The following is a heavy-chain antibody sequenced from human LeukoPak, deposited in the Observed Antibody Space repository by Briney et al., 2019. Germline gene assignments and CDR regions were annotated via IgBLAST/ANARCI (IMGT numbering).Heavy chain of an antibody. D-gene: IGHD5-12*01. CDR3: ARDQGGGYDWYYFDF. Sequence: ASVKVSCKASGYTFTTYYMHWVRQAPGQGLEWMGIINPSGGSTTYAQTFQGRVTMTRDMSTSTLYLELSSLRSEDTAVYYCARDQGGGYDWYYFDFWGQGTLVTVSS. CDR1: GYTFTTYY. CDR2: INPSGGST. J-gene: IGHJ4*02. V-gene: IGHV1-46*01.